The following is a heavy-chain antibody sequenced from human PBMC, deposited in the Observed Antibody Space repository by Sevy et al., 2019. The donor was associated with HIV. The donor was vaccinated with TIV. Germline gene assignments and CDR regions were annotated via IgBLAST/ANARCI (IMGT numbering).Heavy chain of an antibody. J-gene: IGHJ4*02. V-gene: IGHV4-31*11. D-gene: IGHD3-22*01. CDR2: IYNSGSN. CDR1: GGSISRGGYY. Sequence: SETLSLTCAVSGGSISRGGYYWSWVRQHPGKGLEWIGYIYNSGSNYYNPSLKSRLTMSVDTSKNQFSLQLSSVTAADTAMYYCARMGYYDSSAYTYLDFWGQGTLVTVSS. CDR3: ARMGYYDSSAYTYLDF.